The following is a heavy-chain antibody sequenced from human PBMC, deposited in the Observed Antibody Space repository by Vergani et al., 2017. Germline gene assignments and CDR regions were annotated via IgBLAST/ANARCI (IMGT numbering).Heavy chain of an antibody. V-gene: IGHV4-39*07. CDR1: GGSISSSSYY. D-gene: IGHD2-8*01. CDR2: IYYSGST. Sequence: QLQLQESGPGLVKPSETLSLTCTVSGGSISSSSYYWGWIRQPPGKGLEWIGSIYYSGSTYYNPSLKRRVTISVDTSKNQFSRKLSAVTAADTAVYYCARSPFVGYCTHGVCNWFDPWGEGTLVTVSS. J-gene: IGHJ5*01. CDR3: ARSPFVGYCTHGVCNWFDP.